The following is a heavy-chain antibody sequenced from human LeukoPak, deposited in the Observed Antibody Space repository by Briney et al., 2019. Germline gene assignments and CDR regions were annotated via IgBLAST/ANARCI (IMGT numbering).Heavy chain of an antibody. V-gene: IGHV3-30*04. CDR3: ARDISGYAD. CDR2: ISYDGSNK. Sequence: GGSLRLSCAASGFTFSSYAVHWVRQAPGKGLEWVAVISYDGSNKYYADSVKGRFTISRDNSKNTLYLQMNSLRAEDTAVYYCARDISGYADWGQGTLVTVSS. J-gene: IGHJ4*02. CDR1: GFTFSSYA. D-gene: IGHD5-12*01.